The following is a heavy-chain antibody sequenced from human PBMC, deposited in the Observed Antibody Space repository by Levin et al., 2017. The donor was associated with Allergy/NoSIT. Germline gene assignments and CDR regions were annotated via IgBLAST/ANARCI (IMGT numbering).Heavy chain of an antibody. CDR2: IWFDGSNR. D-gene: IGHD3-10*01. J-gene: IGHJ4*02. V-gene: IGHV3-33*01. Sequence: GESLKISCAASGFTFSSYGIHWVRQAPGKGLEWVAVIWFDGSNRYYADSVKGRFTISRDNSKNTVYLHMKSLRAEDTAVYFCARGTATYYHGSGSSFEYWGQGTLVTVSS. CDR3: ARGTATYYHGSGSSFEY. CDR1: GFTFSSYG.